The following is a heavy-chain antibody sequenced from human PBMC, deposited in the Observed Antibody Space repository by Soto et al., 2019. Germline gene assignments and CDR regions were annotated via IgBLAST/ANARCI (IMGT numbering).Heavy chain of an antibody. CDR1: GGSISSYY. CDR3: AGGGNDFWSGYNTAHGSYYFDY. V-gene: IGHV4-59*01. Sequence: QVQLQESGPGLVKPSETLSLTCTVSGGSISSYYWSWIRQPPGKGLEWIGYIYYSGSTNYNPSLKSRGTISVHPSKNQFSLTMSSVTAAATAVYDCAGGGNDFWSGYNTAHGSYYFDYWGQGTLVTVSS. J-gene: IGHJ4*02. CDR2: IYYSGST. D-gene: IGHD3-3*01.